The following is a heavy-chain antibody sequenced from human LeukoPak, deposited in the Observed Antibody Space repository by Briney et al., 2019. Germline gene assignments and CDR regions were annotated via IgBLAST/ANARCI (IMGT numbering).Heavy chain of an antibody. CDR1: GGTFSSYT. Sequence: SVKVSCKGSGGTFSSYTISWVRQAPGQGLEWMGRIIPILGIANYAQKFQGRVTITADKSTSTAYMELSSLRPEDTAVYYCARVTDYYDSSGYSNWFDPWGQGTLVTVSS. CDR2: IIPILGIA. V-gene: IGHV1-69*02. CDR3: ARVTDYYDSSGYSNWFDP. D-gene: IGHD3-22*01. J-gene: IGHJ5*02.